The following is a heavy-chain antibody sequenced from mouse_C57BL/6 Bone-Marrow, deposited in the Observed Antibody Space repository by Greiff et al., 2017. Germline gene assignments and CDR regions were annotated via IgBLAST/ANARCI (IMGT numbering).Heavy chain of an antibody. D-gene: IGHD2-3*01. CDR2: IRSKSNNYAT. CDR1: GFSFNTYA. J-gene: IGHJ4*01. V-gene: IGHV10-1*01. Sequence: EVKLMESGGGLVQPKGSLKLSCAASGFSFNTYAMNWVRQAPGKGLEWVARIRSKSNNYATYYADSVKDRFTISRDDSESMLYLQMNNLKTEDTAMYYCVRFYEDYWGQGTSVTVSS. CDR3: VRFYEDY.